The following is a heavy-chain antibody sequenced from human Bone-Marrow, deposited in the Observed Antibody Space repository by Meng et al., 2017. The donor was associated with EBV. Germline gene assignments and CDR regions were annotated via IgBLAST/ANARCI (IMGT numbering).Heavy chain of an antibody. CDR3: VRGPPVGVPGPGDY. CDR2: INVRLSFT. D-gene: IGHD2-21*01. V-gene: IGHV1-3*01. CDR1: GYSFTNYI. Sequence: QLGGSGGEVKIPGTSVKVSCKASGYSFTNYILHWVRHAPGYRPEWIGWINVRLSFTKYSQKFQGRVTISSDTAATTGFMELSSLRSEDTAVYYCVRGPPVGVPGPGDYWGQGTLVTVSS. J-gene: IGHJ4*02.